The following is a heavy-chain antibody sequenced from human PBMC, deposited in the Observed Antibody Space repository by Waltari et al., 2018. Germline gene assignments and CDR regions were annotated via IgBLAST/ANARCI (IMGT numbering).Heavy chain of an antibody. CDR3: AREVGGSSWSTTPRGDAFDI. D-gene: IGHD6-13*01. J-gene: IGHJ3*02. Sequence: QLQLRESGPGLLKPSETLSLTCSVSGDSIGSGYYYWGWIRQAPGKGLEWIGRIYFAASTHNNPSLKSRLTISVDTSKNQFSLRLSSVTAADTAVYYCAREVGGSSWSTTPRGDAFDIWGQGTMVTVSS. CDR1: GDSIGSGYYY. CDR2: IYFAAST. V-gene: IGHV4-39*07.